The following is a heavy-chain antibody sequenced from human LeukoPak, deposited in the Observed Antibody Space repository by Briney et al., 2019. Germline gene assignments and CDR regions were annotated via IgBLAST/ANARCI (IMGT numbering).Heavy chain of an antibody. CDR1: GGSISSSSFY. V-gene: IGHV4-39*07. J-gene: IGHJ3*02. D-gene: IGHD5-12*01. CDR2: LYYRGST. Sequence: PSETLSLTCAVSGGSISSSSFYWGWIRQPPGKGLEWIGSLYYRGSTYYNPSLKSRVTISVDSSKKQFSLKLSSVTAADTAVYYCARLATIDAFDIWGQGTMVTVSS. CDR3: ARLATIDAFDI.